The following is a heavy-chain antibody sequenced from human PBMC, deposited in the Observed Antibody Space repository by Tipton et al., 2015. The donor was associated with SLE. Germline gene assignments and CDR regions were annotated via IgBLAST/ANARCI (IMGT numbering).Heavy chain of an antibody. CDR2: IYYSGST. CDR1: GGSISSYY. V-gene: IGHV4-59*12. D-gene: IGHD6-19*01. CDR3: AREKASSGVNWFDP. J-gene: IGHJ5*02. Sequence: LRLSCTVSGGSISSYYWSWIRQPPGKGLEWIGYIYYSGSTNYNPSPKSRVTISVDTSKNQFSLKLSSVTAADTAVYYCAREKASSGVNWFDPWGQGTLVTVSS.